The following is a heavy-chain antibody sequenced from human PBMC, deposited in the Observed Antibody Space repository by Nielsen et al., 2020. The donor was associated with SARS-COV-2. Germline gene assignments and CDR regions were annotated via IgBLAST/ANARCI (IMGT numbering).Heavy chain of an antibody. J-gene: IGHJ4*02. V-gene: IGHV4-34*01. D-gene: IGHD4-23*01. CDR1: GGSFSGYY. CDR2: INHSGST. CDR3: ARERGKIDY. Sequence: SETLSLTCAVYGGSFSGYYWSWIRQPPGKGPEWIGEINHSGSTNYNPSLKSRVTISVDTSKNQFSLSLSSVTAADTAVYYCARERGKIDYWGQGTLVTVSS.